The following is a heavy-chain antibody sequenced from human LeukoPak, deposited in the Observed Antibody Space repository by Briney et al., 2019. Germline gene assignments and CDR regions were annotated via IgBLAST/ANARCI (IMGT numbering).Heavy chain of an antibody. CDR2: IYASGNT. CDR3: ARGDDAAAGLRLRD. D-gene: IGHD6-13*01. CDR1: GDSVNSGVYY. J-gene: IGHJ4*02. Sequence: PSQTLSLTCTVSGDSVNSGVYYWSWIRQPAGKGLEWIGRIYASGNTKYNPSLKSRVTILIDTSKNQVSLILTSVTAADTAVYYCARGDDAAAGLRLRDWGQGTLVTVSS. V-gene: IGHV4-61*02.